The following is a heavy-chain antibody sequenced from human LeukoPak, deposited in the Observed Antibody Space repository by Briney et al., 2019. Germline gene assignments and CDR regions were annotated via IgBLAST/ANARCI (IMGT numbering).Heavy chain of an antibody. D-gene: IGHD4-17*01. V-gene: IGHV3-23*01. CDR2: ISGNAGST. CDR1: RFTFSSYA. Sequence: SGGSLRLSCAASRFTFSSYAMSWVRQAPGKGLEWVSTISGNAGSTYYADSVKGRFTISRDNAKNSLYLQMNSLRAEDTAVYYCARETLSYGDYDIDYWGQGTLVTVSS. J-gene: IGHJ4*02. CDR3: ARETLSYGDYDIDY.